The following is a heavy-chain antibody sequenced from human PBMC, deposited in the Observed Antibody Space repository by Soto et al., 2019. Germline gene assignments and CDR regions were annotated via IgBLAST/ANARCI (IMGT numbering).Heavy chain of an antibody. J-gene: IGHJ5*02. V-gene: IGHV4-30-2*01. CDR1: GGSISSGGYS. CDR3: ARGITMVRGTTPLNWFDP. D-gene: IGHD3-10*01. Sequence: NPSETLSLTCAVSGGSISSGGYSWSWIRQPPGKGLEWIGYIYHSGSTYYNPSLKSRVTISVDRSKNQFSLKLSSVTAADTAVYYCARGITMVRGTTPLNWFDPWGQGTLVTVSS. CDR2: IYHSGST.